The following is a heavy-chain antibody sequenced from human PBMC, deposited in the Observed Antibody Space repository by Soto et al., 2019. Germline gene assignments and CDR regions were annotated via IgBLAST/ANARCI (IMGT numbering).Heavy chain of an antibody. CDR1: GYTFTSSN. J-gene: IGHJ6*03. Sequence: GASVKVSCKASGYTFTSSNMRSVRQAPGPGVERMGIINPRGSSTSYAEKFLGRVTMTRDTSTSTVYMELSSLRYEDTAVYYCARGKKQLGYYYYYMDVWGKGTTVTDS. CDR3: ARGKKQLGYYYYYMDV. CDR2: INPRGSST. V-gene: IGHV1-46*01. D-gene: IGHD6-13*01.